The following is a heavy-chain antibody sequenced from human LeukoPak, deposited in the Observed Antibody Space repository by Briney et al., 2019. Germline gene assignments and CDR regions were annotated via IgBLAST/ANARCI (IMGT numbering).Heavy chain of an antibody. CDR1: GDSVSSNSAA. V-gene: IGHV6-1*01. J-gene: IGHJ4*02. Sequence: RSQSLSLTCAIPGDSVSSNSAAWNWIRQSPSRGLEWLGRTYYRSKWYNDYTVSVKSRITINPDTSKNQFSLQLNSVTPEDTAVYYCARDGGTWYYFDYWDQGTLVTVSS. CDR2: TYYRSKWYN. D-gene: IGHD6-13*01. CDR3: ARDGGTWYYFDY.